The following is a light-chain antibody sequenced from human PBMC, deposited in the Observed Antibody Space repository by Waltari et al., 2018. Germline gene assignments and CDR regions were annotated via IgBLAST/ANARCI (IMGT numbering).Light chain of an antibody. Sequence: DIQMTQSPSTLSASVGDRVTITCRASQSISSWLAWYQQKPGKAPKLLIYKASSLESGVPSRFSGSGSGTECTLTISSRQPDDCATYYCQQYNSYSGTFGQGTKVEIK. V-gene: IGKV1-5*03. CDR3: QQYNSYSGT. J-gene: IGKJ1*01. CDR1: QSISSW. CDR2: KAS.